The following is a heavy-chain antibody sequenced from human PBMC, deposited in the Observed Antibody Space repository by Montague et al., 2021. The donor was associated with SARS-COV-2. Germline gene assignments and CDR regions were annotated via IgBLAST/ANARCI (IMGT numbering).Heavy chain of an antibody. V-gene: IGHV4-34*01. CDR2: FILRGKT. CDR3: AKGSHIYETRGLRTGWFDP. CDR1: VSWYSGED. D-gene: IGHD7-27*01. J-gene: IGHJ5*02. Sequence: SETLSLTCSRLVSWYSGEDRTSTRQSSSHQLDWFGVFILRGKTSYNPSLQSRLTMSVDIYKKQFSLGLSSVTAADTAVYFCAKGSHIYETRGLRTGWFDPWGQGTLVPVAS.